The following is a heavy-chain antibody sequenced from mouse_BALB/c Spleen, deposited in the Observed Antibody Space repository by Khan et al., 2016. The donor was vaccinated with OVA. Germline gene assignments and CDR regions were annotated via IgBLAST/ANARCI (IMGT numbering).Heavy chain of an antibody. D-gene: IGHD2-4*01. V-gene: IGHV1S56*01. CDR3: ARDDWSVGDAMDY. CDR1: GYTFTTYY. Sequence: QVQLQQSGPELVKPGASVRISCKASGYTFTTYYLHWVKQRPGQGLEWIGWIYPGNVNTKYNERFKGKATLTADKSSSTAYMHLSSLTSEDAAVCFCARDDWSVGDAMDYWGQGTSVTVSS. J-gene: IGHJ4*01. CDR2: IYPGNVNT.